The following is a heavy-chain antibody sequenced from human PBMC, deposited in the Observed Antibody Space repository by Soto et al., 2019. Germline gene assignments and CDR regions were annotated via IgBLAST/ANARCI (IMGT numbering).Heavy chain of an antibody. Sequence: QLQLQESGPGLVKPSETLSLTCSVSGDSISSSYYWGWIRQPPGKGLEWIGSMIYSGSTYYNWSLRSRVTISVDTAKDQLSLQLSSVTAADTAVYYCARHLSGSYFSLFTYWGQGILVTVSS. V-gene: IGHV4-39*01. J-gene: IGHJ4*02. CDR1: GDSISSSYY. D-gene: IGHD1-26*01. CDR2: MIYSGST. CDR3: ARHLSGSYFSLFTY.